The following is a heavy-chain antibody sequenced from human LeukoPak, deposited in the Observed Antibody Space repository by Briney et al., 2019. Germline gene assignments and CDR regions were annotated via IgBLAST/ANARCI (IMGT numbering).Heavy chain of an antibody. CDR1: NYTFTSYG. CDR2: ISAYNGNT. V-gene: IGHV1-18*01. Sequence: ASVKVSCKASNYTFTSYGISWVRQAPGQGLEWMGWISAYNGNTNYAQKLQGRVTMTTDTSTSTAYMELRSLRSDDTAVYYCVRDPYGSGRGDWFDPWGQGTLVTVSS. D-gene: IGHD3-10*01. CDR3: VRDPYGSGRGDWFDP. J-gene: IGHJ5*02.